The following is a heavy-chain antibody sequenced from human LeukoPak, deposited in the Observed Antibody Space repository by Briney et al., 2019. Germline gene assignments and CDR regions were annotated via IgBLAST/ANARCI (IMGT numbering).Heavy chain of an antibody. Sequence: SQTLSLTCAISGDSVSSKSVSWNWIRQSPSRCLEYLLRTRYRTTWNTFYSLSVQGRITINAATSRNQVSLRLNSVTPEDTALYYCVRDFNWAFDYWGQGTLVTVSS. D-gene: IGHD7-27*01. J-gene: IGHJ4*02. CDR2: TRYRTTWNT. V-gene: IGHV6-1*01. CDR1: GDSVSSKSVS. CDR3: VRDFNWAFDY.